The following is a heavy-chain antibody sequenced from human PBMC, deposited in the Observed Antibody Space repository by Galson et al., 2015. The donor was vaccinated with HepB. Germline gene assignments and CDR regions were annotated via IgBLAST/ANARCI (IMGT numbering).Heavy chain of an antibody. CDR3: ARAAAYYGDYIP. V-gene: IGHV1-18*01. D-gene: IGHD4-17*01. J-gene: IGHJ5*02. CDR2: ISAYNGNT. CDR1: GYTFTRNG. Sequence: SVKVSCKASGYTFTRNGISWVRQAPGQGLEWMGWISAYNGNTNYAQKLQGRVTMTTDTSTSTAYMELRSLRSDDTAVYYCARAAAYYGDYIPWGQGTLVTVSS.